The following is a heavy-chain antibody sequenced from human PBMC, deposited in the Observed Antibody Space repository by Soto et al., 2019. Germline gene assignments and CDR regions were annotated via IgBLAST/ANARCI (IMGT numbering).Heavy chain of an antibody. Sequence: EVQLLDSGGGLVQSGGSLRLSCAASGFTFSSYAMSWVRQAPGEGLEWVSGISASGSNTYYADSVKGRFTISRDNSKNTLYLRMNNLRVDDKAVYYCAAGGEWSFNFEYWGQGTLVTVFS. D-gene: IGHD3-3*01. CDR3: AAGGEWSFNFEY. CDR2: ISASGSNT. CDR1: GFTFSSYA. J-gene: IGHJ4*02. V-gene: IGHV3-23*01.